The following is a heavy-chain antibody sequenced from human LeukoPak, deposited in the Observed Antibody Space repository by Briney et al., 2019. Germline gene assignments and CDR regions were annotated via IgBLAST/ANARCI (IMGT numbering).Heavy chain of an antibody. CDR2: INHSGST. J-gene: IGHJ6*03. CDR3: ARVSSGWYYYYYYYYMDV. D-gene: IGHD6-19*01. V-gene: IGHV4-38-2*02. CDR1: GYSISSGYY. Sequence: SETLSLTCTVSGYSISSGYYWGWIRQPPGKGLEWIGEINHSGSTNYNPSLKSRVTISVDTSKNQFSLKLSSVTAADTAVYYCARVSSGWYYYYYYYYMDVWGKGTTVTVSS.